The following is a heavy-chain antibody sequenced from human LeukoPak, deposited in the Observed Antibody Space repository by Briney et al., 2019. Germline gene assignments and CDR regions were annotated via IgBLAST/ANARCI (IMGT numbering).Heavy chain of an antibody. V-gene: IGHV3-21*04. J-gene: IGHJ4*02. CDR1: GITFSSHA. CDR2: ISSSSSYI. CDR3: ARGGQSYYDSSGYY. Sequence: GGSLRLSCAASGITFSSHAMTWVRQAPGKGLEWVSSISSSSSYIYYADSVKGRFTISRDNAKNSLYLQMNSLRAEDTAVYYCARGGQSYYDSSGYYWGQGTLVTVSS. D-gene: IGHD3-22*01.